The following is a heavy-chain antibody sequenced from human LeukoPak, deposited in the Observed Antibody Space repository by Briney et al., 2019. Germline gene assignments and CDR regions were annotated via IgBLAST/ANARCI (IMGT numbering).Heavy chain of an antibody. CDR2: ISSSSNYI. V-gene: IGHV3-21*01. J-gene: IGHJ4*02. CDR1: GFTFSSYG. Sequence: GGSLRLSCAASGFTFSSYGMHWVRQAPGKGLEWVSSISSSSNYIYYADSVKGRFTISRDNAKNSLYLQMNSLRAEDTAVYYCAQNFYDSSGLYFDYWGQGTLVTVSS. D-gene: IGHD3-22*01. CDR3: AQNFYDSSGLYFDY.